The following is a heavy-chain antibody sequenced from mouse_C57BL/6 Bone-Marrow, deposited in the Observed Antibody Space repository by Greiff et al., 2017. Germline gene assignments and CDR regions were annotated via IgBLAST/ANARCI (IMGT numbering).Heavy chain of an antibody. Sequence: EVQRVESGGGLVQPKGSLKLSCAASGFSFNTYAMNWVRQAPGKGLEWVARIRSKSNNYATYYADSVKDRFTISRDDSESMLYLQMNNLKTEDTAMYYCVRRGTTARRRFAYWGQGTLVTVSA. CDR1: GFSFNTYA. V-gene: IGHV10-1*01. CDR3: VRRGTTARRRFAY. D-gene: IGHD1-2*01. J-gene: IGHJ3*01. CDR2: IRSKSNNYAT.